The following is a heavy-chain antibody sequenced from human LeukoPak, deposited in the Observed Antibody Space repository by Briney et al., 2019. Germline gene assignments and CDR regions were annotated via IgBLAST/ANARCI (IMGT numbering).Heavy chain of an antibody. CDR2: IYYTGRA. CDR3: ARFGVDYDMDV. Sequence: SETLSLTCTVSGGSISSGGYYWSWIRQPPGKGLEWIGQIYYTGRADYNPSLKSRITISVDTSKNQISLRLSSVTAADTAIYYCARFGVDYDMDVWGQGTTVTVSS. D-gene: IGHD3-16*01. J-gene: IGHJ6*02. CDR1: GGSISSGGYY. V-gene: IGHV4-61*08.